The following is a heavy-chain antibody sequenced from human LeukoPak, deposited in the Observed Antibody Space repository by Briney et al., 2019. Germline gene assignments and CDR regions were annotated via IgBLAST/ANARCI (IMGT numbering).Heavy chain of an antibody. CDR2: FDPEDGET. Sequence: GASVKVSCKVSGYTLTELSMHWVRQAPGKGLEWMGGFDPEDGETIYAQKFQGRVTMTEDTSTDTAYMELSSLRSEDTAVYYCATPPAWRYGPRLYYFDYWGQGTLVTVSS. D-gene: IGHD5-18*01. CDR1: GYTLTELS. CDR3: ATPPAWRYGPRLYYFDY. V-gene: IGHV1-24*01. J-gene: IGHJ4*02.